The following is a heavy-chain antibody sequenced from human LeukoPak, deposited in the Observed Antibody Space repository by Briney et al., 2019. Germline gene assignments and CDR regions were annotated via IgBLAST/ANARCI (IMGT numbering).Heavy chain of an antibody. CDR3: ARVRSYCTNGVCYWDLDY. CDR2: INPNSGGT. Sequence: ASVKVSCKASGYTFTDYYMEWVRQAPGQGLEWMGWINPNSGGTNYAQEFQGRVTMTRDTSISTAYMELSRLRSDDTAVYYCARVRSYCTNGVCYWDLDYWGQGTLVTVSS. CDR1: GYTFTDYY. J-gene: IGHJ4*02. D-gene: IGHD2-8*01. V-gene: IGHV1-2*02.